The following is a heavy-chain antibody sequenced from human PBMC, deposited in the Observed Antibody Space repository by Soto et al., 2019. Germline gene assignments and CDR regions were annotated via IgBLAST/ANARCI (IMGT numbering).Heavy chain of an antibody. CDR2: IYYSGST. V-gene: IGHV4-30-4*01. Sequence: QVQLQESGPGLVKPSQTLSLTCTVSGGSISSGDYYWSWIRQPPGKGLEWIGYIYYSGSTYYNPSHNSRVTISVETSKNQYSLKLSPVTAADTAVYYCARDYPSWDYYYGMDVWGQGTTVTVSS. J-gene: IGHJ6*02. CDR1: GGSISSGDYY. D-gene: IGHD3-16*02. CDR3: ARDYPSWDYYYGMDV.